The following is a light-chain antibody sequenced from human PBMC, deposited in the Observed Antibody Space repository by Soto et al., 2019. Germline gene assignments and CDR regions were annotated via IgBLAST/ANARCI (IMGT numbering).Light chain of an antibody. CDR3: SSFTSGSTL. V-gene: IGLV2-14*01. CDR1: SSDVGGYNY. Sequence: QSALTQPASVSRSPGQSITISCTGTSSDVGGYNYVCWYQQHPGKAPKLMIYEVSNRPSGVSNRFSGSKSGNTASLTISGLQAEDEADYYCSSFTSGSTLFGAGTKVT. CDR2: EVS. J-gene: IGLJ1*01.